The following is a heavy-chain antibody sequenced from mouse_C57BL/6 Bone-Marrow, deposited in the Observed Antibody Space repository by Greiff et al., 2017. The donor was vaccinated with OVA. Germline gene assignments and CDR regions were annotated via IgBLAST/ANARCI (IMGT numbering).Heavy chain of an antibody. D-gene: IGHD1-1*01. CDR1: GFTFTDYY. J-gene: IGHJ2*01. CDR3: ARSPYYGSSLYYFDY. V-gene: IGHV7-3*01. CDR2: IRNKANGYTT. Sequence: EVKVVESGGGLVQPGGSLSLSCAASGFTFTDYYMSWVRQPPGKALEWLGFIRNKANGYTTEYSASVKGRFTISRDNSQSILYLQMNALRAEDSATYYCARSPYYGSSLYYFDYWGQGTTLTVSS.